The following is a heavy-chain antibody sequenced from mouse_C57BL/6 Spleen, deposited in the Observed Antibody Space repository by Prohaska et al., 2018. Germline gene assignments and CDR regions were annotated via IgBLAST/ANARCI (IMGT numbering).Heavy chain of an antibody. V-gene: IGHV6-3*01. J-gene: IGHJ1*03. CDR1: GFTFSNYW. Sequence: EVKLEESGGGLVQPGGSMKLSCVASGFTFSNYWMNWVRQSPEKGLEWVAQLRLKSDNYATHYAESVKGRFTISRDDSKSSVYLQMINLRADDPGIYYCTRRAAYYSNEWYFDVWGTGNTVTVSS. D-gene: IGHD2-5*01. CDR2: LRLKSDNYAT. CDR3: TRRAAYYSNEWYFDV.